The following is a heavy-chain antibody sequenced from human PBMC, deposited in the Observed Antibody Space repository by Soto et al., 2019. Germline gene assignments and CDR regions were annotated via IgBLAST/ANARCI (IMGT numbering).Heavy chain of an antibody. J-gene: IGHJ6*02. D-gene: IGHD6-13*01. Sequence: VXSLKVSCKASAYTFINYGVSWVRQAPGQGLEWMGWISAYNGDKKYAQNVQGRVTLTTDTSTSTAYMEMRTLRSDDTAAYYCARDGPHIPAVGDVWGQGTTVTGSS. CDR1: AYTFINYG. CDR2: ISAYNGDK. V-gene: IGHV1-18*01. CDR3: ARDGPHIPAVGDV.